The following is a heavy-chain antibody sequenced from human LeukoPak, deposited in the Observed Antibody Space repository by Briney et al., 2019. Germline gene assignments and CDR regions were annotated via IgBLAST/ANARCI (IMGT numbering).Heavy chain of an antibody. CDR3: ARAKYDYVWGSRDYYYMDV. CDR2: INPNGGGT. D-gene: IGHD3-16*01. V-gene: IGHV1-2*02. Sequence: ASVKVSCKASGYTFTGYYMHWVRQAPGQGLEWMGWINPNGGGTNYAQKFQGRVTMTRDTSISTAYMELSRLRSDDTAVYYCARAKYDYVWGSRDYYYMDVWGKGTTVTISS. CDR1: GYTFTGYY. J-gene: IGHJ6*03.